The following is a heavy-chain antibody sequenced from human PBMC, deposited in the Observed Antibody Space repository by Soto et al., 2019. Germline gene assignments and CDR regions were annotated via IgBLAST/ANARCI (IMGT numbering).Heavy chain of an antibody. CDR2: ISYDGSNK. CDR1: GFTFSSYA. V-gene: IGHV3-30-3*01. D-gene: IGHD3-10*01. CDR3: ARGREGSVDS. Sequence: QVQLVESGGGVVQPGRSLRLSCAASGFTFSSYAMHWVRQAPGKGLEWVAVISYDGSNKYYADSVKGRFTISRDNSKPTLYLQMNSLRAEDTAVYYCARGREGSVDSWGQGTLVTVSS. J-gene: IGHJ4*02.